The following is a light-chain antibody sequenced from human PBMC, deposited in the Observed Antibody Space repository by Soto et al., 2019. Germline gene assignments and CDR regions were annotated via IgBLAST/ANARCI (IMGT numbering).Light chain of an antibody. CDR2: QVS. CDR3: MQGTHWPPYS. V-gene: IGKV2-30*01. CDR1: QSLAYIDGNTY. Sequence: DVVMTQSPLSLPVTLGQPASISCRSSQSLAYIDGNTYLNWFHQRPGQSPRRLNYQVSNRDSGVQDRFSGSGSGTDFTLKISRVEADDVGVYYCMQGTHWPPYSFGQGTKLEIK. J-gene: IGKJ2*01.